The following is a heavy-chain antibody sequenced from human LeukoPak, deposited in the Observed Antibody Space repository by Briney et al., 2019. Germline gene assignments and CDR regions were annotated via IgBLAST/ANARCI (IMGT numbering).Heavy chain of an antibody. CDR2: IYYSGST. Sequence: SETLSLTCTVSGGSISSYYWSWIWQPPGKGLEWIGYIYYSGSTNYNPSLKSRVTISVDTSKNQFSLKLSSVTAADTAVYYCARLRTDAFDIWGQGTMVTVSS. V-gene: IGHV4-59*01. J-gene: IGHJ3*02. CDR1: GGSISSYY. CDR3: ARLRTDAFDI. D-gene: IGHD4-17*01.